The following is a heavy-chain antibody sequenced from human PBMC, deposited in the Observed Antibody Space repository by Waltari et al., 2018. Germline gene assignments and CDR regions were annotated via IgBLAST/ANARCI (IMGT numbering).Heavy chain of an antibody. CDR3: AAGYYYDSSGYYPCDAFDI. Sequence: QMQLVQSGPEVKKPGTSVKVSCKASGFTFTSSAVQWVRQARGQRLEWIGWFFVSNGNKNCAQRFHEKVTITRDMSTSTAYMELSSRRSEDTAVYYCAAGYYYDSSGYYPCDAFDIWGQGTMVTVSS. J-gene: IGHJ3*02. V-gene: IGHV1-58*01. CDR2: FFVSNGNK. D-gene: IGHD3-22*01. CDR1: GFTFTSSA.